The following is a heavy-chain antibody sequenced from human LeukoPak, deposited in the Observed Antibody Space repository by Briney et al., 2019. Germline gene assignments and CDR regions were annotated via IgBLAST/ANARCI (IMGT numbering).Heavy chain of an antibody. Sequence: NTGGSLRLSCAASTFTFSSYTMNWVRQAPGTGLEWVSSISSSGSYIYYADSLKGRFTVSRDNARKSLYLQMNSLRAEDTAVYYCATIGDRRSGELYRIDYWGQGTLVTVSS. CDR3: ATIGDRRSGELYRIDY. D-gene: IGHD1-26*01. J-gene: IGHJ4*02. CDR2: ISSSGSYI. CDR1: TFTFSSYT. V-gene: IGHV3-21*01.